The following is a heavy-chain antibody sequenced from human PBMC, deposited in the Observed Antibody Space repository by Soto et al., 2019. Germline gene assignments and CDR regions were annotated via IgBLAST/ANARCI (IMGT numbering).Heavy chain of an antibody. CDR3: AKVPMYRAGAFDI. J-gene: IGHJ3*02. V-gene: IGHV3-23*01. CDR1: GFTFSSYA. Sequence: EVQLLESGGGLVQPGGSLRLSCAASGFTFSSYAMSWVRQAPGKGLEWVSAISGSGGSTYYADSVKCRFPTSRDNSKNTLYLQMNSLRAEDTAVYYCAKVPMYRAGAFDIWGQGTMDTVSS. CDR2: ISGSGGST. D-gene: IGHD2-2*01.